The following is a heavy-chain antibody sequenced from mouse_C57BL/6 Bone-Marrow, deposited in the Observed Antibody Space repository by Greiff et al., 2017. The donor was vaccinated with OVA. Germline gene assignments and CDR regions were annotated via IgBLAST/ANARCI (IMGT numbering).Heavy chain of an antibody. CDR3: ARDYGSSYYYYAMDY. J-gene: IGHJ4*01. V-gene: IGHV1-42*01. Sequence: VQLQQSGPELVKPGDSVKISCKASGYSFTGYYMNWVKQSPEKRLEWIGEINPSTGGTTYNQKFTAKATLTVDHSSSTAYMQLKSLTSEDSAVYYCARDYGSSYYYYAMDYWGPGPSVTVSS. CDR2: INPSTGGT. D-gene: IGHD1-1*01. CDR1: GYSFTGYY.